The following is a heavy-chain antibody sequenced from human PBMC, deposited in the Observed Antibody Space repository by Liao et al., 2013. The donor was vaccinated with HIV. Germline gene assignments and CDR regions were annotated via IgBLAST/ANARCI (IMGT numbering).Heavy chain of an antibody. Sequence: QLQLQESGPGLVKPSETLSLTCTVSGGSISSSSYYWGWIRQPPGKGLEWIGSIYYSGSTYYNPSLKSRVTISVDTSKNQFSLKLSSVTAADTAVYYCARGKVDYWTVSIWGYYYMDVWGKGTTVTVSS. V-gene: IGHV4-39*07. D-gene: IGHD3-3*01. CDR1: GGSISSSSYY. J-gene: IGHJ6*03. CDR2: IYYSGST. CDR3: ARGKVDYWTVSIWGYYYMDV.